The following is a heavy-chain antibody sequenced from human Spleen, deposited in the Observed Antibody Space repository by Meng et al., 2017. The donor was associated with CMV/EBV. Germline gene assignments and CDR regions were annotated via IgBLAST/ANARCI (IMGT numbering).Heavy chain of an antibody. D-gene: IGHD6-13*01. CDR1: GFIVSGNY. Sequence: GESLKISCAASGFIVSGNYMSWVRQAPGRGLAWVSAITASGGSTYYADSVKGRFTVSRDNSKNTLYLQMNSLRAEDTAVYYCAKAFSASWYREYYDDWGQGTLVTVSS. V-gene: IGHV3-23*01. CDR3: AKAFSASWYREYYDD. CDR2: ITASGGST. J-gene: IGHJ4*01.